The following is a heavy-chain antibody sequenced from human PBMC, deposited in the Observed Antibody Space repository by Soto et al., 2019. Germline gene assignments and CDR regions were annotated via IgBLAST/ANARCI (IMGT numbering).Heavy chain of an antibody. CDR1: GYTLTELS. CDR2: FDPEDGET. CDR3: ARAAYYYESSGYYPGDY. D-gene: IGHD3-22*01. Sequence: GASVKVSCKVSGYTLTELSMHWVRQAPGKGLEWMGGFDPEDGETIYAQKFQGRVTMTEDTSTDTAYMEVSSLRSEDTAVYYCARAAYYYESSGYYPGDYWGQGTLVTVSS. J-gene: IGHJ4*02. V-gene: IGHV1-24*01.